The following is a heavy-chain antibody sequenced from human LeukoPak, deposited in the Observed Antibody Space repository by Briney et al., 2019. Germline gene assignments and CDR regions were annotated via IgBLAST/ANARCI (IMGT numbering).Heavy chain of an antibody. Sequence: GGSLRLSCAASGFTFSDFWMHWVRQAPGKGLVWVSRINSGGTVTNYADSVKGRLTISRDNAKNTLYLQMNSLRVEDTAVYYCARLVGDRTIYDYWGQGTLVTVSS. CDR3: ARLVGDRTIYDY. V-gene: IGHV3-74*01. D-gene: IGHD1-26*01. J-gene: IGHJ4*02. CDR2: INSGGTVT. CDR1: GFTFSDFW.